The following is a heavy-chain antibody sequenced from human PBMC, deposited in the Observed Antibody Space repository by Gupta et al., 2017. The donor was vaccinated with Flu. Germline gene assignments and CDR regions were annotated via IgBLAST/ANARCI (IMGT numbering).Heavy chain of an antibody. V-gene: IGHV3-23*01. Sequence: RLSCAASGFALTDFAMSWVRQSPETGLEWVSTISGTVGTTSYAASVRGRFTVSRDTAKNIVFLQMNSLRGEDTAVYYCAKHRLSYANVRYCTSWGPGTLVTVSS. D-gene: IGHD2-21*02. J-gene: IGHJ1*01. CDR1: GFALTDFA. CDR3: AKHRLSYANVRYCTS. CDR2: ISGTVGTT.